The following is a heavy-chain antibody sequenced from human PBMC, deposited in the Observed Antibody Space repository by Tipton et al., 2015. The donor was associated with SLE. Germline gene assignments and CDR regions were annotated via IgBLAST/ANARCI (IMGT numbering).Heavy chain of an antibody. J-gene: IGHJ5*02. CDR3: ARHSPNWFDP. CDR1: GGSISFGSHY. V-gene: IGHV4-61*03. Sequence: TLSLTCNVSGGSISFGSHYWSWIRQSPGKGLEWIGYISDSGSTHYNPSLKSRVAISVDTSKNHFSLILTSVSAADTAVYYCARHSPNWFDPWGQGMLVTVSS. CDR2: ISDSGST.